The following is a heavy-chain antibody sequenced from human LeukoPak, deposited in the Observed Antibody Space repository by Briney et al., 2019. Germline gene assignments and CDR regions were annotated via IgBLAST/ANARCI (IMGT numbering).Heavy chain of an antibody. CDR1: GFTVSSNY. J-gene: IGHJ4*02. V-gene: IGHV3-53*01. D-gene: IGHD3-3*01. Sequence: GGSLRLSCAASGFTVSSNYMSWVRQAPGKGLEWVSVIYSGGSTYYADSVKGRFTISRDNSKNTLYLQMNSLRAEDTAIYYCAVAARFGSVFYFFDSWGQGTLVTVSS. CDR3: AVAARFGSVFYFFDS. CDR2: IYSGGST.